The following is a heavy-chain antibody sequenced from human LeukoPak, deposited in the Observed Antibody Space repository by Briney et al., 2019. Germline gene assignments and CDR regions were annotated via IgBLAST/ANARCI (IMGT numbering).Heavy chain of an antibody. J-gene: IGHJ4*01. D-gene: IGHD1-1*01. CDR1: GYTFSNYG. Sequence: GASVKDSCKTSGYTFSNYGSSWVRQAPGQGLEWMGWITAYNGNRLYAQRFQGRITLTTDTSTSTSYMELRSLEYDDTAIYYCARDNDKVVDHWGQGTLVTVSS. V-gene: IGHV1-18*01. CDR3: ARDNDKVVDH. CDR2: ITAYNGNR.